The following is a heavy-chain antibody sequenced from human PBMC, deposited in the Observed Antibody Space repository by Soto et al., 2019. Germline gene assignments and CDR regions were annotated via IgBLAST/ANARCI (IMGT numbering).Heavy chain of an antibody. J-gene: IGHJ5*02. CDR2: INAGNGNT. D-gene: IGHD6-19*01. Sequence: GASVKVSCKASGYTFTSYAMHWVRQAPGQRLEWMGWINAGNGNTKYSQKFQGRVTITRDTSASTVYMEQSSLRSEDTAVYYCARSSGSSVDWFDPWGQGTLVTVSS. CDR1: GYTFTSYA. V-gene: IGHV1-3*01. CDR3: ARSSGSSVDWFDP.